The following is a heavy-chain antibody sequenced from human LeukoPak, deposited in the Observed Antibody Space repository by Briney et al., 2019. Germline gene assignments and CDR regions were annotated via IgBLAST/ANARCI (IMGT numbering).Heavy chain of an antibody. CDR2: VYHSGST. J-gene: IGHJ3*02. D-gene: IGHD5-24*01. CDR1: GASVRSYNY. V-gene: IGHV4-4*02. Sequence: SETLSLTCAVSGASVRSYNYWSWVRQPPGKGLEWLGGVYHSGSTIYNPSLESRITISIDSSKNQFSLKLTSVTAADTAVYYCVRVAVEMATIKGLDIWGRGTMVTVSS. CDR3: VRVAVEMATIKGLDI.